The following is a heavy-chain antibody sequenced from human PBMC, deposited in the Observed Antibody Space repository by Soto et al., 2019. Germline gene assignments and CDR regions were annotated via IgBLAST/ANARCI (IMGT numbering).Heavy chain of an antibody. CDR3: AKEQTLVVPAAIGTFDI. CDR1: GFTFSSYA. Sequence: GGSLRLSCAASGFTFSSYAMSWVRQAPGKGLEWVSAISGSGGSTYYADSVKGWFTISRDNSKNTLYLQMNSLRAEDTAVYYCAKEQTLVVPAAIGTFDIWGQGTMVTVSS. V-gene: IGHV3-23*01. J-gene: IGHJ3*02. CDR2: ISGSGGST. D-gene: IGHD2-2*01.